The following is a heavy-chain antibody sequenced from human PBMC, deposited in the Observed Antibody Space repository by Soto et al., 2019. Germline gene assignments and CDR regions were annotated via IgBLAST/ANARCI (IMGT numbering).Heavy chain of an antibody. CDR3: AKEFSDGRLYYYYGMDV. D-gene: IGHD6-25*01. V-gene: IGHV3-30*18. Sequence: PGGSLRLSCAASGFTFSSYGMHWVRQAPGKGLEWVAVISYDGSNKYYADSVKGRFTISRDNSKNTLYLQMNSLRAEDTAVYYCAKEFSDGRLYYYYGMDVWGQGTTVTV. CDR1: GFTFSSYG. CDR2: ISYDGSNK. J-gene: IGHJ6*02.